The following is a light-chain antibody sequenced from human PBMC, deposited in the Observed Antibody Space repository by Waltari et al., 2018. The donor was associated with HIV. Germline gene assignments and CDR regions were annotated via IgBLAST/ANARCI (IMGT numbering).Light chain of an antibody. J-gene: IGLJ2*01. V-gene: IGLV1-44*01. Sequence: QSVLTQPPSASGTPGQRVTISCSGSSSNIGTNTVNWYQQLPGTAPKLLIYSNNQRPSGVPDRFSGSKSGTSASLAISGLQSEDEADYYCLSYIGSNNFVVFGGGTKLTVL. CDR1: SSNIGTNT. CDR2: SNN. CDR3: LSYIGSNNFVV.